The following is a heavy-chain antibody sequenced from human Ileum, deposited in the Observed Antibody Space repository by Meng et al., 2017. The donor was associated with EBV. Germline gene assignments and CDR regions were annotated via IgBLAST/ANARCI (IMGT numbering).Heavy chain of an antibody. V-gene: IGHV3-30*18. Sequence: QAQLVEPGGGVVQPGRSLRLSCAASGFTFSSYGMHWVRQAPGKGLEWVAVISYDGSNKYYADSVKGRFTISRDNSKNTLYLQMNSLRAEDTAVYYCAKAPYSGYDAFDYWGQGTLVTVSS. CDR2: ISYDGSNK. D-gene: IGHD5-12*01. J-gene: IGHJ4*02. CDR3: AKAPYSGYDAFDY. CDR1: GFTFSSYG.